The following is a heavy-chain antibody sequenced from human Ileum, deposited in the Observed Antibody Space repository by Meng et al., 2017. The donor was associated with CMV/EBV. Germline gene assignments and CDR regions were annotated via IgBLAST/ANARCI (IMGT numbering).Heavy chain of an antibody. Sequence: CNVSSGSITSYYWSGIRRPAGKEVEWIGRISTSGSTNYVPSIKSRVSMSVDTSKNQVSLNLTSVTAADTAVYYCAREISGVEGRWFDPWGQGTLVTVSS. CDR3: AREISGVEGRWFDP. CDR1: SGSITSYY. V-gene: IGHV4-4*07. CDR2: ISTSGST. J-gene: IGHJ5*02. D-gene: IGHD3-10*01.